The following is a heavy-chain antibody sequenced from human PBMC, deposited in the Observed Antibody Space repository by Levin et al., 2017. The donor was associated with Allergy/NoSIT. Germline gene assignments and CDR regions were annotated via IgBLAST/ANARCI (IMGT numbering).Heavy chain of an antibody. CDR3: AKDGNWDYGSGGNGQPFDY. J-gene: IGHJ4*02. V-gene: IGHV3-30*18. CDR1: GFTFSSYG. CDR2: ISYDGSNK. Sequence: GGSLRLSCAASGFTFSSYGMHWVRQAPGKGLEWVAVISYDGSNKYYADSVKGRFTISRDNSKNTLYLQMNSLRAEDTAVYYCAKDGNWDYGSGGNGQPFDYWGQGTLVTVSS. D-gene: IGHD3-10*01.